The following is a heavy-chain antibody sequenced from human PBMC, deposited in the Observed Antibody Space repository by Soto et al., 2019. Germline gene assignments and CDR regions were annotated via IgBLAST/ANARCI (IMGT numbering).Heavy chain of an antibody. V-gene: IGHV3-23*01. J-gene: IGHJ4*02. CDR1: GFTFSSYA. CDR3: ARRGPGTDFDS. Sequence: EVQLLESGGGLVQPGGSLRLSCAASGFTFSSYAMNWVRQAPGKGLEWGSVISGSGGSTYYADSVKGRFTISRDNSKNTLYLQMNSLTAEDTAVYYCARRGPGTDFDSWGQGTLVTVSS. D-gene: IGHD6-13*01. CDR2: ISGSGGST.